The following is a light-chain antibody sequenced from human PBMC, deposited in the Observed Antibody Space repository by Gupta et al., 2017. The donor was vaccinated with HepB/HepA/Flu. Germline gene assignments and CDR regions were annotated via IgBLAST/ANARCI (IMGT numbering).Light chain of an antibody. V-gene: IGLV3-21*03. Sequence: SYVLTHPPSLSVAPGKAARIPCGGNNIGSKSVHWYQQKPGQAPVLVVYHDSDRPSGIPERLSGSNSGNTATLTISRVEAGDEADYYCQVWDTTTDHWVFGGGTKLTVL. J-gene: IGLJ3*02. CDR1: NIGSKS. CDR2: HDS. CDR3: QVWDTTTDHWV.